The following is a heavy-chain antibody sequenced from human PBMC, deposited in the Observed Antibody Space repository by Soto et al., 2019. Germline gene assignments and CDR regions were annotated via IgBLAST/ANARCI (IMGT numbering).Heavy chain of an antibody. V-gene: IGHV3-74*01. CDR3: VRTWHGFDI. CDR2: INGDGSYT. Sequence: EVQLVESVGGLVQPGGSLRLSCAASGFTFSTYWMHWVRQDPEKGLLWVSHINGDGSYTDFADSVKGRFTISRDNAKKTVYLKMQSLRVEDTAVYSFVRTWHGFDIRCTGTMVTVSS. J-gene: IGHJ3*02. CDR1: GFTFSTYW.